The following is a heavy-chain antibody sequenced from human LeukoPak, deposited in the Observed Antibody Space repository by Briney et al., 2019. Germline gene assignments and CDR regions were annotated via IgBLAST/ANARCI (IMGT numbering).Heavy chain of an antibody. CDR3: ARDGSGYYYFDY. V-gene: IGHV1-18*01. CDR2: ISTYNGHT. CDR1: GYTFISYG. Sequence: ASVKVSCKASGYTFISYGISWVRQAPGQGLEWMGWISTYNGHTNYEQKFQGRVTMTTDTSTNTAFMELRSLRSDDTAAYYCARDGSGYYYFDYWGQGTLVTVSS. J-gene: IGHJ4*02. D-gene: IGHD5-12*01.